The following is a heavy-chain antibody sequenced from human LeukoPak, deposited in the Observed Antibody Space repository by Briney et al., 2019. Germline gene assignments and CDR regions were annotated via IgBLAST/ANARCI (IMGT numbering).Heavy chain of an antibody. V-gene: IGHV3-23*01. Sequence: GGSLRLSCAASGFTFSSYGMSWVRQAPGKGLEWVSAISGSGGSTYYADSVKGRFTISRDNSKNTLYLQMNSLRAEDTAVYYCAKVSTYYYDSSGYLHYWGQGTLVTVSS. CDR2: ISGSGGST. J-gene: IGHJ4*02. CDR1: GFTFSSYG. CDR3: AKVSTYYYDSSGYLHY. D-gene: IGHD3-22*01.